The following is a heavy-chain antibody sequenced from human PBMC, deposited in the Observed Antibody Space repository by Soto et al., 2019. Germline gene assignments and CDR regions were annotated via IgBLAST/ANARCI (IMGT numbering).Heavy chain of an antibody. Sequence: QVQLQESGPGLVKPSGTLSLTCAVSGGSISSSYWWSWVRQPPGKGLEWIGDIYHSGSTNYNPSLKSRATRSVDKSKNQFSLKLSSVTAADTAVYYCATDVWARLDWGQGTLVTVSS. CDR3: ATDVWARLD. CDR2: IYHSGST. J-gene: IGHJ4*02. CDR1: GGSISSSYW. D-gene: IGHD6-19*01. V-gene: IGHV4-4*02.